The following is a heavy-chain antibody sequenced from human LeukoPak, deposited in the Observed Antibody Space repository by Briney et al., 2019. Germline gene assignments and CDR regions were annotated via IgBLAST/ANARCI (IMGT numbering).Heavy chain of an antibody. CDR3: AKDPRHWLVGGWFDP. D-gene: IGHD6-19*01. V-gene: IGHV3-23*01. CDR2: ISGSGGST. J-gene: IGHJ5*02. Sequence: GSLRLSCAASGFTFSSYAMSWVRQAPGKGLEWVSAISGSGGSTYYADSVKGRFTISRDNSKNTLYLQMNSLRAEDTAVYYCAKDPRHWLVGGWFDPWGQGTLVTVSS. CDR1: GFTFSSYA.